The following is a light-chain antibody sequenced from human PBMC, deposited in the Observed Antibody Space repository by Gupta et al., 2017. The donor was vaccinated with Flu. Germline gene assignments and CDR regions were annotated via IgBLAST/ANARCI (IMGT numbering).Light chain of an antibody. CDR3: PAWDSSTAV. CDR2: QDS. Sequence: YELTQPPSVSVSPGQTASITCSGDKLGDKYACWYQQKPGQSPVLVIYQDSKRPSGIPERFSGSNSRNTATLTISGTEAMDEADYYCPAWDSSTAVFGTGTKVTVL. J-gene: IGLJ1*01. V-gene: IGLV3-1*01. CDR1: KLGDKY.